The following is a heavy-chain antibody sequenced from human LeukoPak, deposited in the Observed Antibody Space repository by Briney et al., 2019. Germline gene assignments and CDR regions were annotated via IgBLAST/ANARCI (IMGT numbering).Heavy chain of an antibody. Sequence: ASVKVFCKASGYTFTSYHIAWVRQAPGRGLEWMGWISAYNGIPKYAEHLQGRITMTIDTSTSTAYMELRSLRSDDTAVYYCARDHSGFHFDYWGQGNLVTVSS. D-gene: IGHD3-10*01. CDR1: GYTFTSYH. V-gene: IGHV1-18*01. CDR3: ARDHSGFHFDY. J-gene: IGHJ4*02. CDR2: ISAYNGIP.